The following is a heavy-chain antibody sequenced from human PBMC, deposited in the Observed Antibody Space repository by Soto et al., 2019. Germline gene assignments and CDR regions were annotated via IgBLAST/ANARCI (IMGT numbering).Heavy chain of an antibody. D-gene: IGHD6-25*01. CDR2: IYYSGST. CDR3: ARDRVQRPIDY. Sequence: PSETLSLTCTVSGGSISSGGYYWSWIRQHPGKGLEWIGYIYYSGSTYYNPSLKSRVTISVDTSKNQFSLKLSSVTAADTAVYYCARDRVQRPIDYWGQGTLVTVSS. CDR1: GGSISSGGYY. V-gene: IGHV4-31*03. J-gene: IGHJ4*02.